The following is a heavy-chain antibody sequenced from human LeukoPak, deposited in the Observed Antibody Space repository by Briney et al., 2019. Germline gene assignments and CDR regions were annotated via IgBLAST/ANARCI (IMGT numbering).Heavy chain of an antibody. CDR1: GFTFSSYA. CDR2: SGSAGST. J-gene: IGHJ4*02. V-gene: IGHV3-23*01. D-gene: IGHD3-3*01. CDR3: AADFWSGYYPIY. Sequence: TGGSLRLSCAASGFTFSSYAMSWVRQAPGKGLEWVSGSGSAGSTYYADSVKGRFTISRDNSKNTLYLQMNSLRAEDTAVYYCAADFWSGYYPIYWGQGTLVTVSS.